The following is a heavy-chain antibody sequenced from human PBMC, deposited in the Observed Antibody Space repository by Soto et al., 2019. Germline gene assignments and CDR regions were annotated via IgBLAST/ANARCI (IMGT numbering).Heavy chain of an antibody. CDR3: ARRSVTTAYYYYGMDV. CDR1: GGSISSSSYY. J-gene: IGHJ6*02. V-gene: IGHV4-39*01. Sequence: SETLSLTCTVAGGSISSSSYYWGWISQPPGKGLEWIGSIYYSGSTYYNPSLKSRVTISVDTSKNQFSLKLSSVTASDTAVYSCARRSVTTAYYYYGMDVWGQGTTVTASS. CDR2: IYYSGST. D-gene: IGHD4-17*01.